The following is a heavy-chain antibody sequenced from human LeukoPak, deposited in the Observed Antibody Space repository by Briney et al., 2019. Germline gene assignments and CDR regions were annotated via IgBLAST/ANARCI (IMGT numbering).Heavy chain of an antibody. CDR3: AKGGYSGSYYAHDYFDY. D-gene: IGHD1-26*01. CDR2: ISYDGSNK. V-gene: IGHV3-30*18. J-gene: IGHJ4*02. CDR1: EFTFSSYG. Sequence: PGGSLRLSCAASEFTFSSYGMHWVRQAPGKGLEWVAVISYDGSNKYYADSVKGRFTISRDNSKNTLYLQMNSLRAEDTAVYYCAKGGYSGSYYAHDYFDYWGQGTLVTVSS.